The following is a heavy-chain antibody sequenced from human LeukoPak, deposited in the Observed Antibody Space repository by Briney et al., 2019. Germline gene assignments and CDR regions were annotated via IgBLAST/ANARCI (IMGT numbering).Heavy chain of an antibody. Sequence: SETLSLTCFVSGGSVSPYYWGWIRQPPGKGLEWIGSIYHSGSTYYNPSLKSRVTISVDTSKNQFSLKLSSVTAADTAVYYCAREVGEEGSVDYWGQGTLVTVSS. V-gene: IGHV4-38-2*02. D-gene: IGHD4-17*01. CDR2: IYHSGST. CDR3: AREVGEEGSVDY. CDR1: GGSVSPYY. J-gene: IGHJ4*02.